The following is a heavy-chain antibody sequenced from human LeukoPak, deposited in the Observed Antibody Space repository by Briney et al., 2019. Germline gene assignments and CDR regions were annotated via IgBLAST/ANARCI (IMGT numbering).Heavy chain of an antibody. J-gene: IGHJ4*02. CDR3: ARTSGYSSSWYLYY. Sequence: PSETLSLTCAVYGGSFSGYYWSWIRQPPGKGLEWIGEINHSGSTNYNPSLKSRVTISVDTSKNQFSLKLSSVTAADTAVYYCARTSGYSSSWYLYYWGQGTLVTVSS. V-gene: IGHV4-34*01. CDR2: INHSGST. D-gene: IGHD6-13*01. CDR1: GGSFSGYY.